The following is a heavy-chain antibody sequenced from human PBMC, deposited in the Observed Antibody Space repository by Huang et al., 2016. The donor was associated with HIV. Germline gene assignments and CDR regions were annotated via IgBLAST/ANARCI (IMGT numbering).Heavy chain of an antibody. J-gene: IGHJ4*02. CDR1: GDTLSERA. Sequence: QVQMIQSGADVKQPGASVKVSCRVVSGDTLSERAMHWVRQAPGKGLEWSGGFDPEKGKIVYAKKFQGRVTRTEDTSTDTAYLEMRNLRSEDTAMYICTAGDVGDYEPLDYWGQGALITVTS. V-gene: IGHV1-24*01. CDR2: FDPEKGKI. D-gene: IGHD4-17*01. CDR3: TAGDVGDYEPLDY.